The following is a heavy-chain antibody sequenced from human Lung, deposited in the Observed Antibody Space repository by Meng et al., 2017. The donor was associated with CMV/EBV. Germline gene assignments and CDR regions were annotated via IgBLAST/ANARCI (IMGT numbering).Heavy chain of an antibody. V-gene: IGHV3-23*01. CDR2: VTGSGDST. CDR3: AKDSPKYSNGWPRGNYFDY. Sequence: SXTASGFIFSSFAMSWVRQAPGKGLEWVSAVTGSGDSTYHADSVEGRFTISRDNSKNTLYLQMNSLRAEDTAVYYCAKDSPKYSNGWPRGNYFDYXGQGXLVTVSS. D-gene: IGHD6-19*01. CDR1: GFIFSSFA. J-gene: IGHJ4*02.